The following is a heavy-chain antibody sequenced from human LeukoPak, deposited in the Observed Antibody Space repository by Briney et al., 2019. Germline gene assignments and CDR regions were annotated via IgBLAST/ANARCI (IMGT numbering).Heavy chain of an antibody. J-gene: IGHJ4*02. D-gene: IGHD6-25*01. CDR2: IYHSGST. V-gene: IGHV4-59*12. CDR3: ARAYHIAATFDY. CDR1: GGSISGYY. Sequence: SETLSLTCTVSGGSISGYYWVWIRQPPGKGLEWIGYIYHSGSTYYNPSLKSRVTISVDRSKNQFSLKLSSVTAADTAVYYCARAYHIAATFDYRGQGTLVTVSS.